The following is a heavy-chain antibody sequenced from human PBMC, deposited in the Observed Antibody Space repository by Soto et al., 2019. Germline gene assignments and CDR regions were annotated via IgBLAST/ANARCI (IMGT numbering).Heavy chain of an antibody. CDR3: ARXFPYYDTLTGSLHPFDY. J-gene: IGHJ4*02. Sequence: SETLSLTCAVYGGSFSCYYWSWIRQPPGKGLEWIGEINHSGSTNYNPSLKSRVTISVDTSKNQFSLKLSSVTAADTAVYYCARXFPYYDTLTGSLHPFDYWGQGTLVTVSS. CDR2: INHSGST. V-gene: IGHV4-34*01. CDR1: GGSFSCYY. D-gene: IGHD3-9*01.